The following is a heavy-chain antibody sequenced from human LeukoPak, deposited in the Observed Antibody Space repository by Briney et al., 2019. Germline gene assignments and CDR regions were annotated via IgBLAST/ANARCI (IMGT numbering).Heavy chain of an antibody. CDR1: GFTFSSYW. CDR3: ARECVVGATFAFDI. D-gene: IGHD1-26*01. V-gene: IGHV3-20*04. CDR2: INWNGGST. J-gene: IGHJ3*02. Sequence: PGGSLRLSCAASGFTFSSYWMPWVRQAPGKGLEWVSGINWNGGSTGYADSVKGRFTISRENAKNSLYLQMNSLRAEDTALYYCARECVVGATFAFDIWGQGTMVTVSS.